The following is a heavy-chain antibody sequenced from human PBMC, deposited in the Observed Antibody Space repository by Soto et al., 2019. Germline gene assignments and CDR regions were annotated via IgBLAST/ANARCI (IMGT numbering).Heavy chain of an antibody. J-gene: IGHJ5*02. D-gene: IGHD2-15*01. V-gene: IGHV3-23*01. CDR3: VKHPDIVVVVAAMPYNWFDP. CDR1: GFTFSSYA. Sequence: GGSLRLSCAASGFTFSSYAMSWVRQAPGKGLEWVSAISGSGGSTYYADSVKGRFTISRDNSKNTLYLQMNSLRAEDTAVYYCVKHPDIVVVVAAMPYNWFDPWGQGTLVTVSS. CDR2: ISGSGGST.